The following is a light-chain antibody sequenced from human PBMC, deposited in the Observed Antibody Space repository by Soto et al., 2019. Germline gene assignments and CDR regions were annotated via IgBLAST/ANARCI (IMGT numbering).Light chain of an antibody. Sequence: EIVLTQSPGTLSLSPGERATLSCRASQSVSRSHLAWFQQKPGQAPRLLIYGASNRATGIPDRVSGSGSGTDFTLTINRLEPEDFAVYYCQQSYSTPITFGQGTRLENK. CDR3: QQSYSTPIT. CDR2: GAS. J-gene: IGKJ5*01. CDR1: QSVSRSH. V-gene: IGKV3-20*01.